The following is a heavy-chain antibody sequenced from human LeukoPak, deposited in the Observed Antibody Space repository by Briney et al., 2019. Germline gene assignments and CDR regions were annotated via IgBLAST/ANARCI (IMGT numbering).Heavy chain of an antibody. V-gene: IGHV1-8*01. J-gene: IGHJ3*02. CDR3: ARGLATVTTRAFDI. CDR2: MNPNSGNT. Sequence: GASVKVSCKASGYTFTSYDINWVRQATGQGLEWMGGMNPNSGNTGYAQKFQGRVTMTRNTSIGTAYMELSSLRSEDTAVYYCARGLATVTTRAFDIWGQGTMVTVSS. D-gene: IGHD4-17*01. CDR1: GYTFTSYD.